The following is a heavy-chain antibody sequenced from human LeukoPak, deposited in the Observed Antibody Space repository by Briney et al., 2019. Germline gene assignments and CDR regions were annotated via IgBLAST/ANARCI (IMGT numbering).Heavy chain of an antibody. D-gene: IGHD2-15*01. Sequence: SETLSLTCTVSGGSISSYYWSWIRQPPGKGLEYIGYIYYTGSTNYNPSLKSRVTISVDTSKNQFSLKLSSVTAADTAVYYCARGGRSLVAAQFDLWGRGTLVTVSS. CDR3: ARGGRSLVAAQFDL. J-gene: IGHJ2*01. CDR2: IYYTGST. CDR1: GGSISSYY. V-gene: IGHV4-59*12.